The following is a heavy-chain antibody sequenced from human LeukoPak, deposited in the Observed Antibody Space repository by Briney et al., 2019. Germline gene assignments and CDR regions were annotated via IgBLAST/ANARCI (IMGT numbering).Heavy chain of an antibody. CDR1: GFTLSNYA. CDR2: ITYDGSNK. V-gene: IGHV3-30*04. J-gene: IGHJ4*02. CDR3: AKKTGTGTNLDY. Sequence: PGGSLRLSCAASGFTLSNYAMHWVRQAPGKGLEWVAIITYDGSNKYYADSVKGRFTISRDNSKNTLYLQMNSLRAEDTAVYYCAKKTGTGTNLDYWGQGTLVTVSS. D-gene: IGHD1-1*01.